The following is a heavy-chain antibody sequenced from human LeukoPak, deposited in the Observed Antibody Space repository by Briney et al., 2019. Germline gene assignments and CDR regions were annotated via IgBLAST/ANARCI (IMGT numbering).Heavy chain of an antibody. J-gene: IGHJ5*02. CDR2: ISWNSGSI. CDR1: GFTFDDYA. Sequence: GGSLRLSCAASGFTFDDYAMHWVRQAPGKGLEWVSGISWNSGSIGYADSVKGRFTISRDNAKNSLYLQMNSLRAEDTVLYYCAKDSNEEYCSGGSCYSHNWFDPWGQGTLVTVSS. CDR3: AKDSNEEYCSGGSCYSHNWFDP. V-gene: IGHV3-9*01. D-gene: IGHD2-15*01.